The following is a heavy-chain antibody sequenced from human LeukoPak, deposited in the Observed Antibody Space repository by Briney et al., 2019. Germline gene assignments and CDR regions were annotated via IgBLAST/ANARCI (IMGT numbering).Heavy chain of an antibody. CDR2: IYTSGST. CDR1: GGSISSYC. V-gene: IGHV4-4*07. CDR3: ARDWTQYYYGSGSYSNYWYFDL. D-gene: IGHD3-10*01. Sequence: KPSETLSLTCTVSGGSISSYCWSWIRQPAGKGLEWIGRIYTSGSTNYNPSLKSRVTMSVDTSKNQFSLKLSSVTAADTAVYYCARDWTQYYYGSGSYSNYWYFDLWGRGTLVTVSS. J-gene: IGHJ2*01.